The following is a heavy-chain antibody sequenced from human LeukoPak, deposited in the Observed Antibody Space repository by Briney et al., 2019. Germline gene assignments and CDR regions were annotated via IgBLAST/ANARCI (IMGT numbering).Heavy chain of an antibody. V-gene: IGHV3-13*01. CDR1: GFTFSSYD. CDR3: AKDPNVLRYFDWLYWFDP. D-gene: IGHD3-9*01. J-gene: IGHJ5*02. CDR2: IGTAGDT. Sequence: GGSLRLSCAASGFTFSSYDMHWVRQATGKGLEWVSAIGTAGDTYYPGSVKGRFTISRDNSKNTLYLQMNSLRAEDTAVYYCAKDPNVLRYFDWLYWFDPWGQGTLVTVSS.